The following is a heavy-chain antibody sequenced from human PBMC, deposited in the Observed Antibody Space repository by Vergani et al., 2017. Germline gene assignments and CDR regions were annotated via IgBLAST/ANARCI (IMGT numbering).Heavy chain of an antibody. J-gene: IGHJ4*02. D-gene: IGHD5-18*01. CDR2: ISYDGSNK. Sequence: QVQLVESGGGVVQPGRSLRLSCAASGFTFSSYAMHWVRQAPGKGLEWVAVISYDGSNKYYADSVKGRFTISRDNSKNTLYLQMNSLRAEDTAVYYCAKDRGYSYGYGHEDYWGQGTLVTVSS. CDR1: GFTFSSYA. CDR3: AKDRGYSYGYGHEDY. V-gene: IGHV3-30-3*01.